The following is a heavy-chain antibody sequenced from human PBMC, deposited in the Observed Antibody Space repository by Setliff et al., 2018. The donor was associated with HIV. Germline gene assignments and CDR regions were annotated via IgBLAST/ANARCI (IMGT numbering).Heavy chain of an antibody. CDR2: ITVDGSFT. D-gene: IGHD2-8*01. Sequence: GGSLRLSCAASGFIFTKYWMHWVRQGPGKGLVWVSRITVDGSFTAYADSVRGRFTISRDNAKNTLYLEMNSLRVEDTGVYYCTRPTANGPSIDYWGQGTLVTVS. CDR1: GFIFTKYW. J-gene: IGHJ4*02. CDR3: TRPTANGPSIDY. V-gene: IGHV3-74*01.